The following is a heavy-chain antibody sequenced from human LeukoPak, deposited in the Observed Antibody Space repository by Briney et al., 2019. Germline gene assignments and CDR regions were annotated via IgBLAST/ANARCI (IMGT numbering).Heavy chain of an antibody. CDR2: ISSSSATI. Sequence: PGGSLRLSCAGSGFSLSSYSMNWVRQAPGKGLEWVSYISSSSATIYYADSVKGRFTISRDNAKNSLYLQMNSLRDEDTAVYYCARDYDILTGYYLGDYWGQGTLVTVSS. CDR3: ARDYDILTGYYLGDY. V-gene: IGHV3-48*02. CDR1: GFSLSSYS. D-gene: IGHD3-9*01. J-gene: IGHJ4*02.